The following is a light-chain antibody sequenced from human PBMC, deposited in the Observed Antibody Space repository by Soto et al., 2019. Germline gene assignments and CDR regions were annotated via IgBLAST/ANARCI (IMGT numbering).Light chain of an antibody. CDR1: QGIGVS. J-gene: IGKJ2*01. V-gene: IGKV3D-11*01. CDR3: HQRGSWPYT. CDR2: RAS. Sequence: DIVLTQSPDTLSLSPGERATLSCRASQGIGVSLAWYQHKPGKAPRLGVYRASNRAAGIPARFSGSGSGTDLTLTITSLEPADIGIFFWHQRGSWPYTCGQGTNMEIK.